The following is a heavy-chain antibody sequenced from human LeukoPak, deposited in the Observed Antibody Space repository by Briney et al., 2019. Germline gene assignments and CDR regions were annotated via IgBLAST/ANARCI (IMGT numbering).Heavy chain of an antibody. CDR1: GGSISSSSYY. J-gene: IGHJ6*03. D-gene: IGHD6-19*01. CDR2: IYHSGST. CDR3: ARGPYSSLYYYYMDV. Sequence: SETLSLTCTVSGGSISSSSYYWGWIRQPPGKGLEWIGSIYHSGSTYYNPSLKSRVTISVDTSKNQFSLKLSSVTAADTAVYYCARGPYSSLYYYYMDVWGKGTTVTVSS. V-gene: IGHV4-39*07.